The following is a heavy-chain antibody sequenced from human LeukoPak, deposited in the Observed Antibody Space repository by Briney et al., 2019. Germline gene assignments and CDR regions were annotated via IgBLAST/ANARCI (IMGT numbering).Heavy chain of an antibody. CDR2: IYYSGST. D-gene: IGHD6-6*01. V-gene: IGHV4-59*01. J-gene: IGHJ4*02. CDR3: ARAPASIFRPRFDFDY. Sequence: SETLSLTCTVSGGSISIYYWSWIRQPPGKGLEWIGYIYYSGSTNYNPSLKSRVTISVDTSKNQFSLKLSSVTAADTAVYYCARAPASIFRPRFDFDYWGQGTLVTVSS. CDR1: GGSISIYY.